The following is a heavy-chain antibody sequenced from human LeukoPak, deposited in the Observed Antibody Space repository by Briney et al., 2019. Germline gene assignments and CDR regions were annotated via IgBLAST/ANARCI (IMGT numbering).Heavy chain of an antibody. CDR1: RFTFSNYW. J-gene: IGHJ4*02. V-gene: IGHV3-7*01. D-gene: IGHD3-10*01. CDR3: VKVAKYYYGSETYYFFEH. Sequence: PGGSLRLSCAASRFTFSNYWMSWVRQAPGKGLEWVANIKQDGSEKYYVDSVKGRFTISRDNAKNSLDLQMNSLRVEDTAIYYCVKVAKYYYGSETYYFFEHWGQGTPVTASS. CDR2: IKQDGSEK.